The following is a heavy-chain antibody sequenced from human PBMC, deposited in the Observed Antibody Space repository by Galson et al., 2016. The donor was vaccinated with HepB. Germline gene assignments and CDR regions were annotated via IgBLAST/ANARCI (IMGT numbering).Heavy chain of an antibody. Sequence: SLRLSCAASGFIVSDYWVHWVRQPPGKGLVWVSRISPDGTSTAYADSVKGRFTISRDNAKNTLYLQMNSLRAEDTAVYFCAAHKRQRVSDYEDYWGQGILVSFSS. V-gene: IGHV3-74*01. CDR3: AAHKRQRVSDYEDY. J-gene: IGHJ4*02. CDR1: GFIVSDYW. D-gene: IGHD6-25*01. CDR2: ISPDGTST.